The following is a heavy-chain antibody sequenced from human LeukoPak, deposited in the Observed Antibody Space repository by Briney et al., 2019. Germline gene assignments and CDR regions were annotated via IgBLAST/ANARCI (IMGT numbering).Heavy chain of an antibody. J-gene: IGHJ4*02. CDR1: GFTFSSYW. V-gene: IGHV3-7*02. CDR3: ARHGGRSFDY. CDR2: IKPDGSEK. D-gene: IGHD1-26*01. Sequence: GGSLRLSCAVSGFTFSSYWMSWVRQAPGKGLEWVATIKPDGSEKSYVDSVKGRFTLSRDNAKNSLYLQMNSLRAEDTAFYYCARHGGRSFDYWGQGTPVTVSS.